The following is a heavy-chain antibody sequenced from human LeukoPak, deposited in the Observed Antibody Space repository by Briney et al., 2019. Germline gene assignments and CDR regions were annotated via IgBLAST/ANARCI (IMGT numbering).Heavy chain of an antibody. Sequence: GVSLRLPCAASGFPFSSCWMRWVPQAPGKGLEWVANIKQDGSKKHCVEAVKGRYTNSEDKAKHSLYLQMNSLRAEDSAVFYCASEGVVYYYGMDVWGRETTVPVSS. CDR2: IKQDGSKK. CDR1: GFPFSSCW. J-gene: IGHJ6*02. CDR3: ASEGVVYYYGMDV. D-gene: IGHD3-3*01. V-gene: IGHV3-7*01.